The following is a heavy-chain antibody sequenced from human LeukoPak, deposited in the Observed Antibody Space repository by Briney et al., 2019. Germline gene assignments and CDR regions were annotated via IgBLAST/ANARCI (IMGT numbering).Heavy chain of an antibody. Sequence: SETLSLTCTVSGGSISNYYWSWIRQPPGKGLEWIGYIYYSGSTNYNPSLKSRVTISVDTSKNQFSLKLSSVTAADTAVYYCARDLGGYYCYGMDVWGQGTTVTVSS. CDR2: IYYSGST. J-gene: IGHJ6*02. CDR1: GGSISNYY. D-gene: IGHD3-10*01. CDR3: ARDLGGYYCYGMDV. V-gene: IGHV4-59*01.